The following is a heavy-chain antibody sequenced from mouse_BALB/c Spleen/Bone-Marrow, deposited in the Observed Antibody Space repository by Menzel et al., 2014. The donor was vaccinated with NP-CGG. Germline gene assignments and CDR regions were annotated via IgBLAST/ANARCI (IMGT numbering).Heavy chain of an antibody. D-gene: IGHD4-1*02. Sequence: QVTLKESGAELVKPGASVKFSCKPSGYTFSSYYMYWVKQRPGQGLEWIGEINPINGGTTFNETFKSKATLTVDKSSSTAYIQLSSMTSEDAAVDYCERSNCGYWYFDVWGAGTTLTVSS. CDR1: GYTFSSYY. V-gene: IGHV1-53*01. J-gene: IGHJ1*01. CDR2: INPINGGT. CDR3: ERSNCGYWYFDV.